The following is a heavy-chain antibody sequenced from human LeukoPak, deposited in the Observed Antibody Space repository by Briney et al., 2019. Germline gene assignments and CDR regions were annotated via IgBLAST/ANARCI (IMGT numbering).Heavy chain of an antibody. V-gene: IGHV4-59*07. CDR2: VPYSGST. J-gene: IGHJ4*02. CDR3: ARRGYNYDYPQAYFDS. CDR1: GLSISGYY. Sequence: SDTLSLTCTLSGLSISGYYSSWLRQPPGKGLEWLGYVPYSGSTNYHPSLNRRVTISVDTSNNQFPLGLSSVTAADTAVYYRARRGYNYDYPQAYFDSWGQGTLVPVSS. D-gene: IGHD5-18*01.